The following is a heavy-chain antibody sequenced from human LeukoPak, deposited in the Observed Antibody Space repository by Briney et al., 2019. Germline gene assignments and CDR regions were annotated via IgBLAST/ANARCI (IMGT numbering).Heavy chain of an antibody. Sequence: SETLSLTCTVSGGSISSYYWSWVRQPPGKGLEWIGYIYYSGSTNYNPSLKSRVTILVDTSKNQFSLKLHSVTAADTAVYYCASLRYGSGSQGALDYGSDYWGQGTLVTVSS. CDR1: GGSISSYY. J-gene: IGHJ4*02. V-gene: IGHV4-59*01. CDR3: ASLRYGSGSQGALDYGSDY. CDR2: IYYSGST. D-gene: IGHD3-10*01.